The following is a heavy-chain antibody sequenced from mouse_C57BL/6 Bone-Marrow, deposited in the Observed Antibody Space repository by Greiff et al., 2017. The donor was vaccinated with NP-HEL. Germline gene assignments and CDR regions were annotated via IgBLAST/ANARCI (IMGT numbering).Heavy chain of an antibody. CDR2: IWAGGST. Sequence: VQLQESGPGLVAPSQSLSITCTVSGFSLTSYGVHWVRQPPGKGLEWLGVIWAGGSTNYNSALMSRLSISKDNSKSQVFLKMNSLQTDDTAMYYCARDEGTVVLYYYAMDYWGQGTSVTVSS. CDR1: GFSLTSYG. J-gene: IGHJ4*01. V-gene: IGHV2-9*02. D-gene: IGHD1-1*01. CDR3: ARDEGTVVLYYYAMDY.